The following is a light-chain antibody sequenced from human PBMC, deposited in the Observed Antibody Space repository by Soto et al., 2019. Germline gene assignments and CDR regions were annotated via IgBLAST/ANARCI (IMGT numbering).Light chain of an antibody. CDR2: EVN. CDR3: SSYAGSSNV. J-gene: IGLJ1*01. CDR1: SSDVGGYNY. Sequence: QSVLTQPPSASGSPGQSVAISCTGTSSDVGGYNYVSWYQQHPGKAPKLMIYEVNKRPSGVPDRFSGSNSGNTAPLTVSGVQAEDEADYYCSSYAGSSNVFGTGTKLTVL. V-gene: IGLV2-8*01.